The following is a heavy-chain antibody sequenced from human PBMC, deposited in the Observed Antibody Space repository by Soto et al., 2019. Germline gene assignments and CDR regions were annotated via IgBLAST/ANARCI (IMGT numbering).Heavy chain of an antibody. J-gene: IGHJ4*01. V-gene: IGHV4-38-2*02. CDR3: ARVHVMVVAGSTFDY. CDR1: GYSISSGSF. CDR2: SDHGGTT. D-gene: IGHD6-19*01. Sequence: AGTLSLTCTVSGYSISSGSFCAWLRDPPGRRPAWIAGSDHGGTTFYNPSLKSRITISGDTSNNQFSLNLTTGTAADTAVYYCARVHVMVVAGSTFDYWGHGTLVTVSS.